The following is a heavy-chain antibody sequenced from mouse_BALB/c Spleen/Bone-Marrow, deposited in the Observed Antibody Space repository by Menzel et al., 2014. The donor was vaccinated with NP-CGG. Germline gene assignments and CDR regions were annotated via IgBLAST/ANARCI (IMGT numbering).Heavy chain of an antibody. CDR1: GFSLTSYG. V-gene: IGHV2-9*02. Sequence: VKLVESGPGLVAPSQSLSITCTVSGFSLTSYGLHWVRPPPGKGLEWLGVIWAGGSTNYNSALMSRLSISKDNSKSQVFIKMNSLQTDDTAMYYCARPTPRYFAMDYWGQGTSVTVSS. J-gene: IGHJ4*01. CDR2: IWAGGST. D-gene: IGHD6-1*01. CDR3: ARPTPRYFAMDY.